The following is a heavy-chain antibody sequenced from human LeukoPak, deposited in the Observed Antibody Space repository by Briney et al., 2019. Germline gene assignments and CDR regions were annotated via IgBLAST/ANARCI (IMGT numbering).Heavy chain of an antibody. CDR1: GGSFSGYY. D-gene: IGHD1-14*01. CDR3: ARRGSGASLEYYFDL. V-gene: IGHV4-59*08. CDR2: IYYSGNT. Sequence: SETLSLTCAVYGGSFSGYYWSWIRQPPGKGLEYIGYIYYSGNTNSNPSLNSPVTISVDTSKNQFSLKLSSVTAADTAVYYCARRGSGASLEYYFDLWGRGTLVTVSS. J-gene: IGHJ2*01.